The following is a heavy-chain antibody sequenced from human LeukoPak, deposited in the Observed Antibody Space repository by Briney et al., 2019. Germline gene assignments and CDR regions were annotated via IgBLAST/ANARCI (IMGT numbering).Heavy chain of an antibody. J-gene: IGHJ3*02. D-gene: IGHD6-13*01. CDR2: INPNTGGT. V-gene: IGHV1-2*06. Sequence: ASVKVSCTASGYTFTGYFMHWVRQAPGQGLEWMGRINPNTGGTNYAQKFQGRVTMTRDTSINTAYMELSGLRIDDTAMYYCARAPEFGSNWDDGFDIWGQGTKVIVSS. CDR1: GYTFTGYF. CDR3: ARAPEFGSNWDDGFDI.